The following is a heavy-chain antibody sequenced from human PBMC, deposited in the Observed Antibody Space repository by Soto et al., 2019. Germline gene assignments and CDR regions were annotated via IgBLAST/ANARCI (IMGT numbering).Heavy chain of an antibody. D-gene: IGHD2-2*01. CDR2: IYHSGST. Sequence: SETLSLTCAVSGYSISSGYYWGWIRQPPGKGLEWIGSIYHSGSTYYNPSLKSRVTISVDTSKNQSSLKLSSVTAADTAVYFCANGHKYASEYWGQGTLVTVSS. V-gene: IGHV4-38-2*01. J-gene: IGHJ4*02. CDR1: GYSISSGYY. CDR3: ANGHKYASEY.